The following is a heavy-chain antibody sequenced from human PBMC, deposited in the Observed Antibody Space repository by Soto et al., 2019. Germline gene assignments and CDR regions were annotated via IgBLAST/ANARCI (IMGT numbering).Heavy chain of an antibody. CDR1: GFTFSSYW. V-gene: IGHV3-7*05. CDR3: ARDRGIAAAGSYYYGMDV. J-gene: IGHJ6*02. D-gene: IGHD6-13*01. Sequence: GGSLRLSCAASGFTFSSYWMSWVRQAPGKGLEWVANIKQDGSEKYYVDSVKGRFTISRDNAKNSLYLQMNSLRAEDTAVYYCARDRGIAAAGSYYYGMDVWGQGTTVTVSS. CDR2: IKQDGSEK.